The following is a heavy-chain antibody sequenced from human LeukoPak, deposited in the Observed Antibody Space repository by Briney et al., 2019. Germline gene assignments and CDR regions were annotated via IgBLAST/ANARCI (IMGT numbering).Heavy chain of an antibody. CDR1: GFTFTSYS. CDR2: ISSSGSYI. J-gene: IGHJ4*02. V-gene: IGHV3-21*01. D-gene: IGHD6-19*01. CDR3: ARWYYSGWAFDY. Sequence: NPGGSLRLSCAASGFTFTSYSLNWVRQAPGKGLEWVSSISSSGSYIYYADSVKGRFTISRDNSKNSLYLQMISLRAEDTAVYYCARWYYSGWAFDYWGQGTLVTGCS.